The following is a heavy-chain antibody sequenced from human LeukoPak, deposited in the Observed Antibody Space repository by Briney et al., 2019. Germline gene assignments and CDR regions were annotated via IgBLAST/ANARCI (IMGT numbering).Heavy chain of an antibody. CDR1: GGSISSYY. D-gene: IGHD6-13*01. CDR2: IYYSGST. Sequence: SETLSLTCTVSGGSISSYYWSCIRQPPGKGLEWLGYIYYSGSTNYNPSLKSGVTISVDKSKNQFCLKLSSVTAADTGVYYCARDGGSSWYSNWFEPWGQGTLVTVS. V-gene: IGHV4-59*12. J-gene: IGHJ5*02. CDR3: ARDGGSSWYSNWFEP.